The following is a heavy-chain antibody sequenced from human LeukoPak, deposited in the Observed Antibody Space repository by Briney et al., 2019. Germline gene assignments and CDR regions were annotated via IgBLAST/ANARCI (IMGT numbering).Heavy chain of an antibody. CDR2: ISGSGGST. CDR3: AKVGVVVVPAAPTGFDY. D-gene: IGHD2-2*01. Sequence: PGGSLRLPCAASGFTFSSYAMSWVRQAPGKRLEWVSAISGSGGSTYYADSVKGRFTISRDNSKNTLYLQMNSLRAEDTAVYYCAKVGVVVVPAAPTGFDYWGQGTLVTVSS. CDR1: GFTFSSYA. J-gene: IGHJ4*02. V-gene: IGHV3-23*01.